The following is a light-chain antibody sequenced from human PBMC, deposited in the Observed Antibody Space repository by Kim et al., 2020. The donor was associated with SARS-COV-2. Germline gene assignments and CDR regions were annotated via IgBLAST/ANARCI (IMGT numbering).Light chain of an antibody. CDR1: TSDFGGYNY. Sequence: QSALTQPASVSGSPGQSITISCTGTTSDFGGYNYVSWYQQHPGKAPKLIIYEVNARPPGVSNRFSGYKSGNTASLTISGLQAEDEADYYCSSYTSTSTLVFGTGTKVTVL. CDR2: EVN. CDR3: SSYTSTSTLV. J-gene: IGLJ1*01. V-gene: IGLV2-14*01.